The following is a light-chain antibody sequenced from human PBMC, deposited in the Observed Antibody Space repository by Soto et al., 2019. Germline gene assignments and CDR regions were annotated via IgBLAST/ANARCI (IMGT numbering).Light chain of an antibody. CDR3: QQYNSYSWT. J-gene: IGKJ1*01. CDR1: QSICSW. CDR2: DVS. Sequence: DIQMTESPSTLSASVGDRVTITCRASQSICSWLAWYQQRPGKAPKLLIYDVSGLESGVPSRFSGSGSGTEFTLTITSLQPDDFATYYCQQYNSYSWTFGQGTKVDI. V-gene: IGKV1-5*01.